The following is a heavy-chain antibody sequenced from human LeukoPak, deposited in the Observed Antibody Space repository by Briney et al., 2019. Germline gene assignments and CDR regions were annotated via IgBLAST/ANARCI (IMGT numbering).Heavy chain of an antibody. CDR2: IRYDGSDK. V-gene: IGHV3-30*02. Sequence: PGGSLRLSCAASGFTFRSYGMHWVRQAPGKGLEWVAFIRYDGSDKYYADSVKGRFTISRDNSKNTLYLQLNSLRVEDTAVYYCAKDRVTYRGGTSCSFDCWGQGTLVTVSS. D-gene: IGHD2-2*01. CDR3: AKDRVTYRGGTSCSFDC. J-gene: IGHJ4*02. CDR1: GFTFRSYG.